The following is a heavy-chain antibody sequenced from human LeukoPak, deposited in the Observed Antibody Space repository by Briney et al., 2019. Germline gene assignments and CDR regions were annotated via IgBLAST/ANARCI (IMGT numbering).Heavy chain of an antibody. V-gene: IGHV6-1*01. D-gene: IGHD6-25*01. CDR2: TYYRSKWYN. CDR3: VRDGSVSYWYFDL. Sequence: SQTLSLTCDISGDSVAGNTLAWNWIRQSPSRGLEWLGRTYYRSKWYNDYAVSVKSRITINADTSKNQFSLQSNSVTPEDTAVFYCVRDGSVSYWYFDLWGRGTLVTVPS. CDR1: GDSVAGNTLA. J-gene: IGHJ2*01.